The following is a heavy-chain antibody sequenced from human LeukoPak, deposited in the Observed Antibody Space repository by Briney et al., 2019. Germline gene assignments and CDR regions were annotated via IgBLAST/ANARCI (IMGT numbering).Heavy chain of an antibody. V-gene: IGHV3-66*01. D-gene: IGHD6-13*01. Sequence: GGSLRLSCAASGFAVSSNYMSWVRQAPGKGLEWVSVIYSGGKSYYADSVKGRFTISRDNSKNTLYLQMNSLRAEDTAVYYCARDHSSTSEYFQHWGQGTLVTVSS. CDR1: GFAVSSNY. J-gene: IGHJ1*01. CDR3: ARDHSSTSEYFQH. CDR2: IYSGGKS.